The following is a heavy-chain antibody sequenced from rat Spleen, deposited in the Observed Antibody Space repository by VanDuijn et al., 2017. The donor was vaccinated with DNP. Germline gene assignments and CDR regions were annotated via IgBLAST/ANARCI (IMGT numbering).Heavy chain of an antibody. J-gene: IGHJ2*01. CDR3: ARHGYLDY. Sequence: EVQLVESGGGLVQPGRSLKLSCAASGFTFSDYYMAWVRQAPTKGLEWVATISYDGSSTYYPDSVKGRFTISRDNAKSSLYLQMNSLKSEDTATYYCARHGYLDYWGQGVMVTVSS. D-gene: IGHD1-4*01. CDR2: ISYDGSST. V-gene: IGHV5-7*01. CDR1: GFTFSDYY.